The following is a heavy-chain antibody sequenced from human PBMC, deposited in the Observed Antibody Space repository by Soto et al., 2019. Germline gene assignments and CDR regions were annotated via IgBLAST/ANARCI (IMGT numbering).Heavy chain of an antibody. CDR2: ISAYNGNT. CDR1: GYTFTRYH. J-gene: IGHJ4*02. CDR3: ARGGQPIHY. Sequence: QVHLVQSGAEVKKPGASVKVSCKASGYTFTRYHINWVRQAPGQGLERMGWISAYNGNTNYAQKLQGTVTMTTATSTSKTYLELRVLRSDDTAEYYCARGGQPIHYWGQGTPGTGSS. V-gene: IGHV1-18*01.